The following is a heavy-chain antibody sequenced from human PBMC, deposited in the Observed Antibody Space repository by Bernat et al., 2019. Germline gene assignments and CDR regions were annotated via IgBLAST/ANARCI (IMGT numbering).Heavy chain of an antibody. CDR3: AREYSSSWYSRLNEAFDI. CDR1: GYTFTGYY. J-gene: IGHJ3*02. CDR2: INPNSGGT. Sequence: QVQLVQSGAEVKKPGASVKVSCKASGYTFTGYYMHWVRQAPGQGLEWMGWINPNSGGTNYAQKSQGWVTMTRDTSISTAYMELSRLRSADTAVYYCAREYSSSWYSRLNEAFDIWGQGTIVTVSS. D-gene: IGHD6-13*01. V-gene: IGHV1-2*04.